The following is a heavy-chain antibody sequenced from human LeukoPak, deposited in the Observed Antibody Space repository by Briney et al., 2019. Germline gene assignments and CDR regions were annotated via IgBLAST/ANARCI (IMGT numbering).Heavy chain of an antibody. D-gene: IGHD6-6*01. CDR2: ISGSGGST. CDR1: GFTFSSYA. CDR3: AKDPPLYSSSSKFDY. Sequence: GGSLRLSCAASGFTFSSYAMSWIRQAPGKGLEWVSAISGSGGSTYYADSVKGRFTISRDNSKNTLYLQMNSLRAEDTAVYYCAKDPPLYSSSSKFDYWGQGTLVTVSS. V-gene: IGHV3-23*01. J-gene: IGHJ4*02.